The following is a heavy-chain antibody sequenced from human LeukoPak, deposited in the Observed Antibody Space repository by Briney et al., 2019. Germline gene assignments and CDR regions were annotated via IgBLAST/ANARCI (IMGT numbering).Heavy chain of an antibody. V-gene: IGHV1-69*01. D-gene: IGHD5-18*01. Sequence: PGRSLRLSCAASGFTFSSYAISWVRQAPGQGLEWMGGIIPIFGTANYAQKFQGRVTITADESTSTAYMELSSLRSEDTAVYYCARKNTAMVLDYWGQGTLVTVSS. CDR3: ARKNTAMVLDY. J-gene: IGHJ4*02. CDR1: GFTFSSYA. CDR2: IIPIFGTA.